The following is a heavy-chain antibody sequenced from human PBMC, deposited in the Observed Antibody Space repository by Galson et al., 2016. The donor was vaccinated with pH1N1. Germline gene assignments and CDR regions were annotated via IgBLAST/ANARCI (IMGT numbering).Heavy chain of an antibody. J-gene: IGHJ4*02. Sequence: SVKVPCKASGGTFNNYAISWVRQAPGQGLEWMGRIIPILGTPNYAQKFQDRVTITADESTSTTYMELNSLTSEDTAVYYCAKAAALQLRNYYFDFWGQGTLVTVSS. CDR2: IIPILGTP. D-gene: IGHD1-7*01. CDR1: GGTFNNYA. V-gene: IGHV1-69*11. CDR3: AKAAALQLRNYYFDF.